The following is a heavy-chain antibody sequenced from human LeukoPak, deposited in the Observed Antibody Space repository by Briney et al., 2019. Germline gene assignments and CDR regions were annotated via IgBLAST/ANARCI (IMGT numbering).Heavy chain of an antibody. D-gene: IGHD4-17*01. CDR3: AREVSGDPWYNWFDP. CDR2: INSDGSST. CDR1: VFTFSSYW. J-gene: IGHJ5*02. Sequence: PGGSLRLSCAASVFTFSSYWMHWARQAPGKGLVWVSRINSDGSSTRYADSVKGRLTISRDNAKNTLYLQMNGLRAEDTAVYYCAREVSGDPWYNWFDPWGQGTLVTVSS. V-gene: IGHV3-74*01.